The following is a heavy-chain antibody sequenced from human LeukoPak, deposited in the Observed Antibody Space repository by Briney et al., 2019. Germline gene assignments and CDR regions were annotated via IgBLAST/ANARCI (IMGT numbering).Heavy chain of an antibody. D-gene: IGHD2-2*01. Sequence: ASVKVSCKASGYTFTSYDINWVRQATGQGLEWMGWMNPNSGNTGYAQKFQGRVTMTRNTSISTAYMELSSLRSEDTAVYYCARGRYCSTITYYYYGMDVWGQGATVTVSS. CDR2: MNPNSGNT. V-gene: IGHV1-8*01. CDR3: ARGRYCSTITYYYYGMDV. J-gene: IGHJ6*02. CDR1: GYTFTSYD.